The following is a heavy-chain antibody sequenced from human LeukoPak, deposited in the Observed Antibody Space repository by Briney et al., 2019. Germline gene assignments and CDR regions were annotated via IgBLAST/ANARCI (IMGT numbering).Heavy chain of an antibody. CDR3: AKDRPNFYETSGAYYKMKGDF. D-gene: IGHD3-10*01. CDR1: GFTFNTHS. Sequence: GGSLRLSCEASGFTFNTHSMSWVGQAPGKGREWVAIITSSGRSPYYTDSVKGRFTIFRDNSKNTLYLQMNSLRGEDTAIYYCAKDRPNFYETSGAYYKMKGDFWGQGSLVTVSS. V-gene: IGHV3-23*01. CDR2: ITSSGRSP. J-gene: IGHJ4*02.